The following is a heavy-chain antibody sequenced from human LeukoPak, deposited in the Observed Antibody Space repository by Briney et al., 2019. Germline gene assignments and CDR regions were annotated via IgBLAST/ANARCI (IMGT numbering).Heavy chain of an antibody. J-gene: IGHJ4*02. CDR2: ISGSGGST. CDR1: GFTFSSYA. V-gene: IGHV3-23*01. D-gene: IGHD3-9*01. CDR3: AKPDVLRYFDWLLLDY. Sequence: PGGSLRLSCAASGFTFSSYAMSWVRQAPGKGLEWVSAISGSGGSTYYADSVKGRFTISRDNSKNTLYLQMNSLRAEDTAVYYCAKPDVLRYFDWLLLDYWGQGTLVTVSS.